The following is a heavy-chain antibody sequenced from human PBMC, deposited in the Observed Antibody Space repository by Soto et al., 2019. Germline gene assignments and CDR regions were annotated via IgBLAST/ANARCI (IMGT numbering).Heavy chain of an antibody. CDR1: GGSISGGGYY. D-gene: IGHD2-15*01. CDR3: GRGVVVVAAVAYSYYGLDV. J-gene: IGHJ6*02. Sequence: SETLSLTCTVSGGSISGGGYYWSWIRQHPGKGLEWIGEIYHSGSTNYNPSLKSRVTISVDTSKNQFSLKLSSVTAADTAVYYCGRGVVVVAAVAYSYYGLDVWGQGTTVTVSS. CDR2: IYHSGST. V-gene: IGHV4-39*07.